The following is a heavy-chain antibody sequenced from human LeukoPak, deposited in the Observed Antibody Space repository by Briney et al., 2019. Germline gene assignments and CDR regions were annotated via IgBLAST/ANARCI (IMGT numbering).Heavy chain of an antibody. Sequence: ASVKVSCKASGFTFTSSAVQWVRQARGQRLEWIGWIVVGSGNTNYAQKFQERVTITRDMSTSTAYMELSSLRAEDTAVFYCARNTITGYYYGMDVWGQGTTVTVSS. CDR3: ARNTITGYYYGMDV. V-gene: IGHV1-58*01. J-gene: IGHJ6*02. CDR2: IVVGSGNT. CDR1: GFTFTSSA. D-gene: IGHD3-10*01.